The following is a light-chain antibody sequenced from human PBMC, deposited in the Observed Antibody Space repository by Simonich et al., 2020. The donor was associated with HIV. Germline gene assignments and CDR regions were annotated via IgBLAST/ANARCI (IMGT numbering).Light chain of an antibody. J-gene: IGKJ4*01. Sequence: DIQMTQSPSSLSASVGERVTITCRASQGISNSLAWYQQKPGKAPKLLLYAASRLESGVPSRFSGSGSGTDYTLTISSLQPEDFATYYCQQYYSTLTFGGGTKVEIK. CDR3: QQYYSTLT. V-gene: IGKV1-NL1*01. CDR1: QGISNS. CDR2: AAS.